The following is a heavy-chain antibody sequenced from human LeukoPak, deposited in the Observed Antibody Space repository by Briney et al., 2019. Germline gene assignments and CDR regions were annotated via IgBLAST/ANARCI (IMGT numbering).Heavy chain of an antibody. Sequence: GGSLKLSCAASGFTVSSYAMHWVRQPIGKGLEWVSALGIAGDTFYPGSVKGRFTISRENARNSLYLQMNSLRAEDTAMYYCARQKQSHGNFDYWGQGTLVTVSS. D-gene: IGHD1-26*01. CDR2: LGIAGDT. V-gene: IGHV3-13*01. CDR3: ARQKQSHGNFDY. J-gene: IGHJ4*02. CDR1: GFTVSSYA.